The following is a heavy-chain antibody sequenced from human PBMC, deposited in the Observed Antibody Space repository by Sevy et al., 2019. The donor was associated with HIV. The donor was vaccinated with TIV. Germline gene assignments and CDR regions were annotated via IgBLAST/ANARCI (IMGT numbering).Heavy chain of an antibody. V-gene: IGHV3-11*01. J-gene: IGHJ4*02. CDR2: ISSSGSTI. CDR3: ARSHYYDSSGYYFPLDY. Sequence: GGSLRLSCAASGFTFSDYYMGWIRQAPGKGLEWVSYISSSGSTIYYADSVKGRFTISRDNAKNSLYLQMNSLRAEDTAVYYCARSHYYDSSGYYFPLDYWGQGTLVTVSS. D-gene: IGHD3-22*01. CDR1: GFTFSDYY.